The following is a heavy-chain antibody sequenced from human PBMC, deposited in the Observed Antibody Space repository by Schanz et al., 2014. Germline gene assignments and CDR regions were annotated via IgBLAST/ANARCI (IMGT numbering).Heavy chain of an antibody. CDR1: GFSISDHT. V-gene: IGHV3-30*04. J-gene: IGHJ4*02. CDR3: AKDVYCSSTSWADYFDY. CDR2: ISYDGINK. Sequence: VQLVESGGGLVQPGGSLRLSCAASGFSISDHTMRWDRQAPGKGLEWVALISYDGINKYYADSVKGRFTISRDNSKNTLYLQMNSLRAEDTAVYYCAKDVYCSSTSWADYFDYWGRGTLVTVSS. D-gene: IGHD2-2*01.